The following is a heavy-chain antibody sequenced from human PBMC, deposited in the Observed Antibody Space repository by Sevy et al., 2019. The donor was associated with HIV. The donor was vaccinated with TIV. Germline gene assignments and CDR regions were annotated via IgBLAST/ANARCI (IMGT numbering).Heavy chain of an antibody. Sequence: GRSLRLSCAASGLSFSNAWMAWVRQAPGKGLEWVGRIRSETGGGTTDFAAFAKGKFTISRDDPKNKLYLQMNSLKTEDTAVYYCAIDHRRDGMIVVPFEKWGLGTLVTVSS. V-gene: IGHV3-15*01. CDR2: IRSETGGGTT. CDR1: GLSFSNAW. CDR3: AIDHRRDGMIVVPFEK. J-gene: IGHJ4*02. D-gene: IGHD3-22*01.